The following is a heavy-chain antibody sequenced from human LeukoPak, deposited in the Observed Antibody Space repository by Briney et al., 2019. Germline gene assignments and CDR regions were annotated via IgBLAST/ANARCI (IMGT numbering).Heavy chain of an antibody. D-gene: IGHD3-22*01. Sequence: ASVKVSCKASGYTFTGYYMHWVRQAPGQGLEWMGWINPNSGGTIYAQKFQGRVTMTEDTSTDTAYMELSSLRSEDTAVYYCATVNYYYDSSGYHDYWGQGTLVTVSS. V-gene: IGHV1-2*02. CDR1: GYTFTGYY. CDR2: INPNSGGT. J-gene: IGHJ4*02. CDR3: ATVNYYYDSSGYHDY.